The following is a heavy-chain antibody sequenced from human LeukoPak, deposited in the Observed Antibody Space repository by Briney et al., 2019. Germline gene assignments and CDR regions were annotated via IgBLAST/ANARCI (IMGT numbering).Heavy chain of an antibody. CDR2: IYYSGST. V-gene: IGHV4-39*07. CDR1: GGSISSSSYY. Sequence: SETLSLTCTVSGGSISSSSYYWGWIRQPPGKGLEWIGSIYYSGSTYYNPSLKSRVTISVDTSKNQFSLKLSSVTAADTAVYYCARYCSSTSCWHFDYWGREPWSPSPQ. CDR3: ARYCSSTSCWHFDY. D-gene: IGHD2-2*01. J-gene: IGHJ4*02.